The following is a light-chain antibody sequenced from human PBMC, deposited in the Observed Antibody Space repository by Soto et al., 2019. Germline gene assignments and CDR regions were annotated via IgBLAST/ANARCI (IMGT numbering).Light chain of an antibody. Sequence: GDRVTITCRASQYIHNYLAWYQQKPGEAPKLLIYEAANLESGVPSRFSGSGTGTEFTLTISSLQPDDFATYYCQQSNNYPWTFGQGT. J-gene: IGKJ1*01. CDR1: QYIHNY. CDR2: EAA. CDR3: QQSNNYPWT. V-gene: IGKV1-5*03.